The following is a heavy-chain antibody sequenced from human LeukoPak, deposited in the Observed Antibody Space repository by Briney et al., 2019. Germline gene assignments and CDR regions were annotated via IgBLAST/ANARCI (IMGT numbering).Heavy chain of an antibody. V-gene: IGHV3-33*06. Sequence: PGGSLRLSCAASGFTFSSYGMHWIRQAPGKGLEWVAVIWYDGSKKSYADSVKGRFTISRDNSKNTLYLQMNSLRAEDTAVYYCAKSYSNYFDYWGKGTLVTVSS. CDR2: IWYDGSKK. J-gene: IGHJ4*01. CDR3: AKSYSNYFDY. CDR1: GFTFSSYG. D-gene: IGHD4-11*01.